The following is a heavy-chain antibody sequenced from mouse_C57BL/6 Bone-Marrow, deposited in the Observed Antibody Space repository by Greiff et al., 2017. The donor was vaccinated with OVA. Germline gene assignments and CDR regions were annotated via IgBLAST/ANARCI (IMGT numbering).Heavy chain of an antibody. D-gene: IGHD1-1*01. Sequence: QVQLQQPGAELVMPGASVKLSCKASGYTFTSYWMHWVKPRPGQGLEWIGEIDPSDSYTNYNQKFKGKSTLTVDKSSSTAYMQLSSLTSEDSAVYYCARVTTVVAPYYFDYWGQGTTLTVSS. CDR3: ARVTTVVAPYYFDY. CDR2: IDPSDSYT. J-gene: IGHJ2*01. V-gene: IGHV1-69*01. CDR1: GYTFTSYW.